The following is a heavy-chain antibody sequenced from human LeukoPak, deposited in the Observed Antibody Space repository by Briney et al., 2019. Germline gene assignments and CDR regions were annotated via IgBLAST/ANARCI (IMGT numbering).Heavy chain of an antibody. J-gene: IGHJ6*02. D-gene: IGHD3-3*01. CDR3: ARDCRLRFLEWLSQYGMDV. V-gene: IGHV1-46*01. Sequence: ASVKVSCKASGYTFTSYYMHWVRQAPGQGLEWMGIINPSGGSTSYAQKFQGRVTMTRDTSTSTVYMELSSLRSEDTAVYYCARDCRLRFLEWLSQYGMDVWGQGTTVTLSS. CDR1: GYTFTSYY. CDR2: INPSGGST.